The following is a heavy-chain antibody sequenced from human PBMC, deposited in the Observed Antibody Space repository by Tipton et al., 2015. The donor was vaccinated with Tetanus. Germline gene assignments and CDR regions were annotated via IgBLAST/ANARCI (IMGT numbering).Heavy chain of an antibody. Sequence: TLSLTCSVSGGSIRSGDYSWNWIRQPPGKGLEWLAYISPSGRTNSNYPLKSRITISQDKSKNQFSLKLTSVTAADTAVYFCARTPDYYYGMDVWGQGTTVTVSS. CDR1: GGSIRSGDYS. CDR2: ISPSGRT. CDR3: ARTPDYYYGMDV. V-gene: IGHV4-61*08. J-gene: IGHJ6*02.